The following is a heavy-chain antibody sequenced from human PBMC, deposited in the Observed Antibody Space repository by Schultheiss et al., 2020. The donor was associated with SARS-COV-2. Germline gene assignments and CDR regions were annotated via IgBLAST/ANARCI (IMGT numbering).Heavy chain of an antibody. V-gene: IGHV3-38-3*01. Sequence: GGSLRLSCAASGFTVTNIELSWVRQAPGKGLEGVSSRSGGSTFYADSRKGRLTISRDDSKNTLYLQMNGLRGEDTAVYYCARDGYRRPDSWGQGTLVTVSS. CDR1: GFTVTNIE. J-gene: IGHJ4*02. CDR3: ARDGYRRPDS. CDR2: RSGGST. D-gene: IGHD5-24*01.